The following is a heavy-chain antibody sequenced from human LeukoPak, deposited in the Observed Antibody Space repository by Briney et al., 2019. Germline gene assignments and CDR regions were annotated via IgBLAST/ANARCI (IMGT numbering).Heavy chain of an antibody. CDR2: ISGSGGST. J-gene: IGHJ6*02. Sequence: GGSLRLTCTATGFTFSICAMNWVRQAPGKGLEWVSAISGSGGSTYYADSLKGRCTISRDNSKNTLYLEMNSLRAEHTAVYYCAKHFPPAKYFYGMDVWVQGTTVTVSS. D-gene: IGHD2/OR15-2a*01. CDR1: GFTFSICA. V-gene: IGHV3-23*01. CDR3: AKHFPPAKYFYGMDV.